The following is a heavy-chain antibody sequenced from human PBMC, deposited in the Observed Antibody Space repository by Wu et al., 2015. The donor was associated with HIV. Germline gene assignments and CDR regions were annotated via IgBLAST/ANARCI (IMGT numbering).Heavy chain of an antibody. J-gene: IGHJ6*02. D-gene: IGHD1-26*01. Sequence: QVQLVQSGAEVKKPGSSVKVSCRASGGTFSSYAISWVRQAPGQGLEWMGGIIPIFGTANYAQKFQGRVTITTDESTSTAYMELSSLRSEDTAVYYCAREEWDRTLSYYYYGMDVVGPRDHGHRSP. CDR1: GGTFSSYA. CDR2: IIPIFGTA. V-gene: IGHV1-69*05. CDR3: AREEWDRTLSYYYYGMDV.